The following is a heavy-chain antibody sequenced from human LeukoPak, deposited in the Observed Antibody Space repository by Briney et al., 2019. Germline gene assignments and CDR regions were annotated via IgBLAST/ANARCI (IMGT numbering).Heavy chain of an antibody. V-gene: IGHV1-2*02. CDR1: GYTFTGYY. Sequence: GASVKVSCKASGYTFTGYYMHWVRQAPGQGLEWMGWINPNSGGTNYAQKFQGRVTMTRDTPISTAYMELSRLRSDDTAVYYCASRGINGPRYFDYWGQGTLVTVSS. D-gene: IGHD2-8*01. CDR2: INPNSGGT. J-gene: IGHJ4*02. CDR3: ASRGINGPRYFDY.